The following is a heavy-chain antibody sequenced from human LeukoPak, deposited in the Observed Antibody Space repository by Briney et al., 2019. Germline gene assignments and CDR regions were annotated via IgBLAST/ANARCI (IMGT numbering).Heavy chain of an antibody. D-gene: IGHD3-22*01. CDR3: ARPDYYHTSGYYPRLFDI. Sequence: GESLKISCKGSGNVFSDYWIGWVRQMPGKGLEWPGIIYLDDSDTRYSPSFVGQVTISADKSTSTAFLQWGSLKASDTAMYYCARPDYYHTSGYYPRLFDIWGQGTMVTVSP. CDR2: IYLDDSDT. V-gene: IGHV5-51*01. CDR1: GNVFSDYW. J-gene: IGHJ3*02.